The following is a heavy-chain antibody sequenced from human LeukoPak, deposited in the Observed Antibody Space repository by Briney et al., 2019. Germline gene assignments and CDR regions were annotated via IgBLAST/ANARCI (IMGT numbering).Heavy chain of an antibody. Sequence: SETLSLTCTVPGGSISSYYWSWIRQPPGKGLEWIGYIYYSGSTYYNPSLKSRITISVDTSKNQFSLRLSSVTAAGTAVYYCARGSRGSSGYYYPGYWGQGTLVTVSS. CDR1: GGSISSYY. D-gene: IGHD3-22*01. J-gene: IGHJ4*02. CDR2: IYYSGST. V-gene: IGHV4-30-4*01. CDR3: ARGSRGSSGYYYPGY.